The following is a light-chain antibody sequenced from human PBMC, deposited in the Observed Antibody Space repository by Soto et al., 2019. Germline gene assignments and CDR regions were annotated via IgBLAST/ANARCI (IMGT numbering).Light chain of an antibody. Sequence: ESVLTQSKGTMSLSPVDRAKISCSSSQSVSSSYLVWHQQKPGQAPRLLIYGASSRATGIPDRFSGSGSGTDFTLTISRLEPEDFAVYYCQQYGSSSWTLGQGTKVDIK. CDR2: GAS. V-gene: IGKV3-20*01. CDR1: QSVSSSY. CDR3: QQYGSSSWT. J-gene: IGKJ1*01.